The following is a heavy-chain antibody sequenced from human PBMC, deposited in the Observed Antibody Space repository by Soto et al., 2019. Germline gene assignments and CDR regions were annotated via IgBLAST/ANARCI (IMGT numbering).Heavy chain of an antibody. CDR3: ARAPGGAARLNWFDL. J-gene: IGHJ5*02. Sequence: QVQLVESGGGVVQPGRSLRLSCAASGFAFSSYGMHWVRQAPGKGLEWVAVIWYDGNTKYYADSVKGRFTIFRDNSKNTLYLQMNSLRAEDTAVYFCARAPGGAARLNWFDLWGQGTLVTVSS. CDR1: GFAFSSYG. D-gene: IGHD6-6*01. CDR2: IWYDGNTK. V-gene: IGHV3-33*01.